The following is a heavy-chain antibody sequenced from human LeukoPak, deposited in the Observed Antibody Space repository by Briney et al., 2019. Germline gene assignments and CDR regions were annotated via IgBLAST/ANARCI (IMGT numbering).Heavy chain of an antibody. D-gene: IGHD6-13*01. V-gene: IGHV4-34*01. CDR2: INHSGST. J-gene: IGHJ5*02. CDR3: ATKGAAAGTWWFDP. CDR1: GGSFSGYY. Sequence: SETLSLTCAVYGGSFSGYYWSWIRQPPGKGLEWIGEINHSGSTNYNPSLKSRVTISVDTSKNQFSLKLSSVTAADTAEYYCATKGAAAGTWWFDPWGQGTLVTVSS.